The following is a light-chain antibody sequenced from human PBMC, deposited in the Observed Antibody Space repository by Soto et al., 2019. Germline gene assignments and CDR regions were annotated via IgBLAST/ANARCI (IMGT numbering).Light chain of an antibody. CDR3: SSYTSSSTPLV. J-gene: IGLJ1*01. V-gene: IGLV2-14*03. Sequence: QSALTQPASVSGSPGQSITISCTGTSSDVGGYNYVSWYQQHPGQAPKLMIYDVSNRPSGVSNRFSGSNSGNTASLTISGLQAEDEADYYCSSYTSSSTPLVFGTGTKLTVL. CDR1: SSDVGGYNY. CDR2: DVS.